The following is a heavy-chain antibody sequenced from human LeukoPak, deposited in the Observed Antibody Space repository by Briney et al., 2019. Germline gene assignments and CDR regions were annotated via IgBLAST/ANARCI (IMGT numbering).Heavy chain of an antibody. CDR2: ISAYNGNT. D-gene: IGHD3-3*01. CDR3: ARGWGSTIFGVVISAVDY. CDR1: GYTFTSYG. J-gene: IGHJ4*02. Sequence: GASVKVSCKASGYTFTSYGISWVRQAPGQGLEWMGWISAYNGNTNYAQKLRGRVTMTTDTSTSTAYMELRSLRSDDTAVYYCARGWGSTIFGVVISAVDYWGQGTLVTVSS. V-gene: IGHV1-18*01.